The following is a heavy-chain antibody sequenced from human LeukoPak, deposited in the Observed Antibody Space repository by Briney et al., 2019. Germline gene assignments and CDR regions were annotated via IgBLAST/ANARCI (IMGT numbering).Heavy chain of an antibody. Sequence: SETLSLTCTVSGFSISSGYYWAWIRQPPGKGLEWIGSVYHTGGTYYNPSLKSRATISVDTSRNHFSLRLSSVTAADTAVYYCAREEGATQDANWGQGTLVLVSS. CDR2: VYHTGGT. J-gene: IGHJ4*02. CDR3: AREEGATQDAN. D-gene: IGHD1-26*01. V-gene: IGHV4-38-2*02. CDR1: GFSISSGYY.